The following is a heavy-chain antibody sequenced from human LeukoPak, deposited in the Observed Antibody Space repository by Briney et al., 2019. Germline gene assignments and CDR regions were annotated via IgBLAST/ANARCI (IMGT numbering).Heavy chain of an antibody. D-gene: IGHD5-18*01. J-gene: IGHJ5*02. CDR3: ASRKSGCRYGNH. CDR1: GGSVTDYY. V-gene: IGHV4-4*07. CDR2: IYTSGST. Sequence: SETLSLTCTVSGGSVTDYYWSWIRQPAGKGLEWIGRIYTSGSTTYNPSLKSRVTMSVDTSKNQFSLKLSSVTAADTAVYYCASRKSGCRYGNHWGQGTLVTVSS.